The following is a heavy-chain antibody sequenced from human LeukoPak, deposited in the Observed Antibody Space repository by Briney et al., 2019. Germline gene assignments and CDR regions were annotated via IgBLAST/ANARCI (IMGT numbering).Heavy chain of an antibody. V-gene: IGHV3-48*03. CDR2: ISSNGSTI. Sequence: GGSLRLSCAASGFTFSSYEMNWVRQAPGKGLEWVSYISSNGSTIYYADSVKGRFTISRDNAKNSLYLQMNSLRAEDTAVYYCARGGYSYGLFDYWGQGTLVTVSS. CDR1: GFTFSSYE. D-gene: IGHD5-18*01. J-gene: IGHJ4*02. CDR3: ARGGYSYGLFDY.